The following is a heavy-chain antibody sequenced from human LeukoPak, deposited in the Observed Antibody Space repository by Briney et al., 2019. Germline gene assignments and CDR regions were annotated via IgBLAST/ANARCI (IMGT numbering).Heavy chain of an antibody. Sequence: AVTVPRRASGGCLSRHSNRRGRQAPGQGLEGVVRFIPILGIENYAQKFQGRVTITADKSTSTAYMELSSLRSEDTAVYYCALEGMATLNAFDIWGQGTMVTVSS. V-gene: IGHV1-69*02. CDR1: GGCLSRHS. CDR3: ALEGMATLNAFDI. J-gene: IGHJ3*02. CDR2: FIPILGIE. D-gene: IGHD5-12*01.